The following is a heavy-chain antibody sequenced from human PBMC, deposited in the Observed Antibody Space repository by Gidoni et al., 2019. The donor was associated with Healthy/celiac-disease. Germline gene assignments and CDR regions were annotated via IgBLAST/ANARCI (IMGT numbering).Heavy chain of an antibody. V-gene: IGHV4-30-4*01. J-gene: IGHJ3*02. CDR3: ARTVSNYYDSSGYGAFDI. D-gene: IGHD3-22*01. Sequence: QVQLQESGPGLVKPSQTLSLTCTVSGGSISSGDHYWSWIRQPPGKGLEWIGYIYYSGSTYYNPSLKSRVTISVDTSKNQFSLKLSSVTAADTAVYYCARTVSNYYDSSGYGAFDIWGQGTMVTVSS. CDR2: IYYSGST. CDR1: GGSISSGDHY.